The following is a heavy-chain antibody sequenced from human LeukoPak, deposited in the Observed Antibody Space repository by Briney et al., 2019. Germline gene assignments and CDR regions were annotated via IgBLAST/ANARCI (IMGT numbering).Heavy chain of an antibody. D-gene: IGHD6-13*01. J-gene: IGHJ4*02. CDR2: ISAYNGNT. CDR3: ARVHSSSWPKTFDY. CDR1: GYTFTSYG. V-gene: IGHV1-18*01. Sequence: ASVKVSCKASGYTFTSYGISWVRQAPGQGLEWMGWISAYNGNTNYAQKLQGRVTMTTDTSTSTAYIELRSLRSDDTAVYYCARVHSSSWPKTFDYWGQGTLVTVSS.